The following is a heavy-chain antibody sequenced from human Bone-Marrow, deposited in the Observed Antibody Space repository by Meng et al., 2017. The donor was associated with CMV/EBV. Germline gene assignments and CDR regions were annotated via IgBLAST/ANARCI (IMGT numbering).Heavy chain of an antibody. CDR1: GGSFSGYY. D-gene: IGHD3-10*01. CDR2: INRSGST. V-gene: IGHV4-34*01. CDR3: ARDGLYGSGDYGRDV. Sequence: SETLSLTCAVYGGSFSGYYWSWIRQPPGRGREWIGEINRSGSTNYNPSLKSRVTISVGTSKNQFSLKLSSVTAADTAVYYCARDGLYGSGDYGRDVWGQGTTVTVSS. J-gene: IGHJ6*02.